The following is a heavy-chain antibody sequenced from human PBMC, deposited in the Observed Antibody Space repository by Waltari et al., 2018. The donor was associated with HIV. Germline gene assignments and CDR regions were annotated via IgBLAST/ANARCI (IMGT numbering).Heavy chain of an antibody. Sequence: QVQLVQSGAEVKKPGASVKVSXKASGXTFTSYNIYWVRQAPGQGLEWMGWMNPNTGDTAYAQKFQGRVTMTRNTSMSTXYMELSSLRSEDTAVYYCARVRRPSGXYYLSYWGQGTLVTVSS. CDR1: GXTFTSYN. D-gene: IGHD1-26*01. CDR3: ARVRRPSGXYYLSY. CDR2: MNPNTGDT. J-gene: IGHJ4*02. V-gene: IGHV1-8*01.